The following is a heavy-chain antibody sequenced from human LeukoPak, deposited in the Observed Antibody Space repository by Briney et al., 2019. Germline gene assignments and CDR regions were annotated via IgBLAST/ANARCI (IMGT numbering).Heavy chain of an antibody. CDR1: GFTFCDFY. CDR3: ARDPSPFGGSSKIADY. Sequence: GGPLRLSCAASGFTFCDFYMRWIRQAPGNGLEWVSYISSSGSIIYYADSEKGRFTISRDNAKNSLYLQMNSLRAEDTAVYYCARDPSPFGGSSKIADYGGQGTLVPVSS. J-gene: IGHJ4*02. CDR2: ISSSGSII. V-gene: IGHV3-11*04. D-gene: IGHD3-10*01.